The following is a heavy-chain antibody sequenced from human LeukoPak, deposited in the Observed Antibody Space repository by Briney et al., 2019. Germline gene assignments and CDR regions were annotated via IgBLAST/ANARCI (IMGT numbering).Heavy chain of an antibody. J-gene: IGHJ4*02. D-gene: IGHD1-26*01. V-gene: IGHV3-23*01. Sequence: PGGSLRLSCAASGFPFNKYAMTWVRQSPRKGLEWVSNINDKGGERHYADSVKGRFTISRDNSKNTVFLKMDSLRADDTAVYYCAKTQWKVGATDYFDYWGQGILVTVSS. CDR1: GFPFNKYA. CDR2: INDKGGER. CDR3: AKTQWKVGATDYFDY.